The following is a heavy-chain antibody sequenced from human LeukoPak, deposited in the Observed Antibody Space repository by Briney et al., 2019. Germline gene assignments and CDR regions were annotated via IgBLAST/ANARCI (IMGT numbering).Heavy chain of an antibody. Sequence: SETLSLTCTVSGGSISSYYWSWIRQPPGKGLEWIGYIYCSGSTNYNPSLKSRVTISVDTSKNQFSLKLSSVTAADTAVYYCARFPYSNYDNSDYWGQGTLVTVSS. CDR1: GGSISSYY. V-gene: IGHV4-59*08. CDR2: IYCSGST. J-gene: IGHJ4*02. D-gene: IGHD4-11*01. CDR3: ARFPYSNYDNSDY.